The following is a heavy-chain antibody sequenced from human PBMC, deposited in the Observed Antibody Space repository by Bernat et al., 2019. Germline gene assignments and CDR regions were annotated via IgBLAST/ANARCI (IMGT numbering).Heavy chain of an antibody. CDR1: GGSINSGGFY. CDR2: IYFSGST. Sequence: VQLQESGPGLVKPSQTLSLTCAVSGGSINSGGFYWSWIRQRPGKGLEWIGYIYFSGSTYSNPSLMSRVTISVDTSKNHFSLKVRSVTAADTAVYYCARSPFNYFDYWGQGTLVTVSS. J-gene: IGHJ4*02. D-gene: IGHD2/OR15-2a*01. V-gene: IGHV4-31*11. CDR3: ARSPFNYFDY.